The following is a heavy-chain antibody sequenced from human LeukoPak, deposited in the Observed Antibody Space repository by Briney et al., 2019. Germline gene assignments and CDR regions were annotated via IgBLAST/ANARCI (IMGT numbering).Heavy chain of an antibody. J-gene: IGHJ5*02. CDR3: ARDEYYYDSSGYSVWFDP. CDR2: IIPIFGTA. Sequence: GASVKVSCKASGGTFISYAISWVRQAPGQGLEWMGRIIPIFGTANYAQKFQGRVTITTDESTSTAYMELSSLRSEDTAVYYCARDEYYYDSSGYSVWFDPWGQGTLVTVSS. CDR1: GGTFISYA. V-gene: IGHV1-69*05. D-gene: IGHD3-22*01.